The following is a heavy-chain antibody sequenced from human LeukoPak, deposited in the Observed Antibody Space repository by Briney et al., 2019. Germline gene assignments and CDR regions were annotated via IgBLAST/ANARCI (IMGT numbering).Heavy chain of an antibody. V-gene: IGHV4-38-2*02. Sequence: SETLSLTCAVSGYSISSDYYWGWIRQPPGKGLEWIGTIYHSGSTYYNPSLKSRVTISVDTSKNQFSLKLSSVTAADTAMYYCARDVAARPDYFDYWGQGTLVTVSS. J-gene: IGHJ4*02. D-gene: IGHD6-6*01. CDR3: ARDVAARPDYFDY. CDR1: GYSISSDYY. CDR2: IYHSGST.